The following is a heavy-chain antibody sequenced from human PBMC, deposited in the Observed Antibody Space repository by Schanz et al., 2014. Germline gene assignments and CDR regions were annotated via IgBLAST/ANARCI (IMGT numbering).Heavy chain of an antibody. J-gene: IGHJ4*02. D-gene: IGHD6-13*01. Sequence: QLQLQESGPGLVKPSETLSLPCTVSGGSISSSSYFWGWIRQPPGKGLEWIGSIYHSGSTYNNPSPKSGVTRPVDTPKNHFSLKRSSVTAADTALYYCARHMGRLSSSRGNYFDYWGQGTLVTVSS. CDR3: ARHMGRLSSSRGNYFDY. CDR2: IYHSGST. V-gene: IGHV4-39*01. CDR1: GGSISSSSYF.